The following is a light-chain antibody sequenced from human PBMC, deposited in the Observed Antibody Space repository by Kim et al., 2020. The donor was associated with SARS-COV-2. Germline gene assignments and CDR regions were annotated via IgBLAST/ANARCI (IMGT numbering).Light chain of an antibody. V-gene: IGKV4-1*01. CDR2: WAS. CDR1: QSVLSSSNNKKY. J-gene: IGKJ4*01. Sequence: ATINCKSSQSVLSSSNNKKYLAWYQQKPGQPPKLLVYWASTRESGVPDRFSGSGSGTDFTLTISSLQAEDVAVYYCQQYYTTPPTFGGGTKVDIK. CDR3: QQYYTTPPT.